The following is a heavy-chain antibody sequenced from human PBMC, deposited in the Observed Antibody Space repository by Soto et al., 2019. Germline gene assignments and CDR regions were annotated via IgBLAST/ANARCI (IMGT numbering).Heavy chain of an antibody. CDR2: INHSGST. J-gene: IGHJ6*02. CDR1: GGTFGDFC. V-gene: IGHV4-34*01. Sequence: VEGGTFGDFCGSWLSQPPGKGLEWIGEINHSGSTNYNPSLKSRVTISVDTSKNQFSLKLSSVTAADTAVYYCARNSRIQLSYYYYYYGLDVWGQGTTVTVSS. CDR3: ARNSRIQLSYYYYYYGLDV. D-gene: IGHD5-18*01.